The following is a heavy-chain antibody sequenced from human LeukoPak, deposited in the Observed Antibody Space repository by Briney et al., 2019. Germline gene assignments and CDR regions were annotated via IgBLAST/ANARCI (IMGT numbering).Heavy chain of an antibody. CDR2: IYYSGST. CDR1: GGSISSGDYY. V-gene: IGHV4-30-4*08. CDR3: ARDIVVVPAANQVVNWFDP. Sequence: SETLSLTCTVSGGSISSGDYYWSWIRQPPGKGLEWIGYIYYSGSTYYNPSLKSRVTISVDTSKNQFSLKLSSVTAADTAVYYCARDIVVVPAANQVVNWFDPWGQGTLVTVSS. J-gene: IGHJ5*02. D-gene: IGHD2-2*01.